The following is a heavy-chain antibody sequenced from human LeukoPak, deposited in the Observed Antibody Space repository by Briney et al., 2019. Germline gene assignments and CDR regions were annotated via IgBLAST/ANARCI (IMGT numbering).Heavy chain of an antibody. CDR2: IYYSGST. J-gene: IGHJ4*02. CDR3: ASPSEDSSGWESFDY. D-gene: IGHD6-19*01. Sequence: PSETLSLTCTVSGGSISSYYWSWIRQPPGKGLVWIGYIYYSGSTNYNPSLKSRVTISVDTSKNQFSLKLSSVTAADTAVNYCASPSEDSSGWESFDYWGQGTLVTVSS. CDR1: GGSISSYY. V-gene: IGHV4-59*01.